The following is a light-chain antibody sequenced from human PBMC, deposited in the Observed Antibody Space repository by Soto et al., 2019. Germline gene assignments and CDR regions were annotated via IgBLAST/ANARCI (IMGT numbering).Light chain of an antibody. J-gene: IGLJ2*01. CDR2: GNN. Sequence: QPVLAHPPSASGTLGQRVTISCSGSGSSIGTNTVNWYRQLPGTAPKLLIYGNNQRPSGVPDRFSGSKSGTSASLGISGLQSEDEADYYCAAWDGSLNNVLFGGGTKLTVL. CDR1: GSSIGTNT. CDR3: AAWDGSLNNVL. V-gene: IGLV1-44*01.